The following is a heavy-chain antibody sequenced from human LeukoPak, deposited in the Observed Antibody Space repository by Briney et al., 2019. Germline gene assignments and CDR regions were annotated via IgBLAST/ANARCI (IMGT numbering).Heavy chain of an antibody. CDR2: IYYSGST. CDR3: ARDGGRFGEFPSLDY. Sequence: SETLSLTCTVSGGSISSSSYYWGWIRQPPGKGLEWVGSIYYSGSTYYNPSLKSRVTISVDTSKNQFSLKLSSVTAADTAVYYCARDGGRFGEFPSLDYWGQGTLVTVSS. J-gene: IGHJ4*02. D-gene: IGHD3-10*01. V-gene: IGHV4-39*07. CDR1: GGSISSSSYY.